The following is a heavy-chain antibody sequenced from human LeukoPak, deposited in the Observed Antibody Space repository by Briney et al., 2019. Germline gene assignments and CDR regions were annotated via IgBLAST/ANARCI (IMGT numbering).Heavy chain of an antibody. V-gene: IGHV1-69*04. J-gene: IGHJ4*02. CDR2: IIPILGIA. CDR3: ARMAVAAAGSFDY. D-gene: IGHD6-13*01. CDR1: GGTFSSYA. Sequence: SVKVSCKASGGTFSSYAISWVRQAPGQGLEWMGRIIPILGIANYAQKFLGRVTITADKSTSTAYMELSSLRSEDTAVYYCARMAVAAAGSFDYWGQGTLVTVSS.